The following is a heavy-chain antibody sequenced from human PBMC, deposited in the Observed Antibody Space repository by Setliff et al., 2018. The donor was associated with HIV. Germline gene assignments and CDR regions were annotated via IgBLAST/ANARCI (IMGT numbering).Heavy chain of an antibody. D-gene: IGHD3-22*01. V-gene: IGHV4-39*07. CDR3: ARGGGSSYLYHSRGSEYFQY. CDR2: IYYSGTT. CDR1: GGSISSSSYF. Sequence: SETLSLTCTVSGGSISSSSYFWGWIRQPPGKGLEWIGSIYYSGTTYYNPSLKSRVSFSVDTSKNQFSLQLSSVTAADTAVYYCARGGGSSYLYHSRGSEYFQYWGQGALVTVSS. J-gene: IGHJ1*01.